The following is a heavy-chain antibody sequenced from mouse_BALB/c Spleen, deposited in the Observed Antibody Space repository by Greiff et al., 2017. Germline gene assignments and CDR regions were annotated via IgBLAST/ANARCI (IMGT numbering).Heavy chain of an antibody. D-gene: IGHD1-1*01. Sequence: DVKLVESGGGLVKPGGSLKLSCAASGFTFSSYAMSWVRQSPEKRLEWVAEISSGGSYTYYPDTVTGRFTISRDNAKNTLYLEMSSLRSEDTAMYYCARDGTGSFDYWGQGTTLTVSS. V-gene: IGHV5-9-4*01. CDR2: ISSGGSYT. J-gene: IGHJ2*01. CDR3: ARDGTGSFDY. CDR1: GFTFSSYA.